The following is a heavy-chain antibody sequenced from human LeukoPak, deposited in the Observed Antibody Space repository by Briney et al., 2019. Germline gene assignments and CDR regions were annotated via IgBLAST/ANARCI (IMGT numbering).Heavy chain of an antibody. CDR2: IYYSGST. V-gene: IGHV4-59*01. CDR3: ARVLGLAGGSYSGAFDI. J-gene: IGHJ3*02. D-gene: IGHD1-26*01. Sequence: SETLSLTRTVSGGSISSYYWSWIRQPPGKGLEWIGYIYYSGSTNYNPSLKSRVTISVDTSKNQFSLKLSSVTAADTAVYYCARVLGLAGGSYSGAFDIWGQGTMVTVSS. CDR1: GGSISSYY.